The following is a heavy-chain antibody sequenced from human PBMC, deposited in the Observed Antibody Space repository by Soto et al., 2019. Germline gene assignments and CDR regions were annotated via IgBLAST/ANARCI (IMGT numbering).Heavy chain of an antibody. CDR3: ARVNWNFGVFYYYGMDV. CDR2: ISSSGSTI. D-gene: IGHD1-7*01. V-gene: IGHV3-48*03. J-gene: IGHJ6*02. CDR1: GFTFSSYE. Sequence: EVQLVESGGGLVQPGGSLRLSCAASGFTFSSYEMNWVRQAPGKGLEWVSYISSSGSTIYYADSVKGRFTISRDNAKNSLYLQMNSLRAEDTAVYYCARVNWNFGVFYYYGMDVWGQGTTVTVSS.